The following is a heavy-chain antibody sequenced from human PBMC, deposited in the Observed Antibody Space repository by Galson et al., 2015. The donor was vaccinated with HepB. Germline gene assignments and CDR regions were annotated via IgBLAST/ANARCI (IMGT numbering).Heavy chain of an antibody. D-gene: IGHD6-13*01. Sequence: SVKVSCKASGGTFSSYTISWVRQAPGQGLEWMGRIIPILGIANYAQKFQGRVTITADKSTSTAYMELSSLRSEDTAVYYCARDIRIAAADPKTINWFDPWGQGTLVTVSS. CDR3: ARDIRIAAADPKTINWFDP. V-gene: IGHV1-69*04. J-gene: IGHJ5*02. CDR2: IIPILGIA. CDR1: GGTFSSYT.